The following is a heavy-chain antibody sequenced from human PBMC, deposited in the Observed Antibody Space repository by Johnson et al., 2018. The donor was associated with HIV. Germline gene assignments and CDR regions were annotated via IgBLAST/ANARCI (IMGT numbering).Heavy chain of an antibody. CDR3: AKGKSSGRGAFDI. Sequence: QVLLVESGGGVVQPGRSLRLSCAASGFTFSSYGMHWVRQAPGKGLEWVAVISYDGSNKYYADSVKGRFTISRDNSKNTLYLQMNSLRAEDTAVFYCAKGKSSGRGAFDIWGQGTKVIVSS. D-gene: IGHD6-19*01. CDR1: GFTFSSYG. CDR2: ISYDGSNK. V-gene: IGHV3-30*18. J-gene: IGHJ3*02.